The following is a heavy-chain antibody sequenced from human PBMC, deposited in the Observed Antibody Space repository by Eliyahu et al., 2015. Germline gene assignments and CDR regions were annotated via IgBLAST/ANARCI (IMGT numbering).Heavy chain of an antibody. D-gene: IGHD5-12*01. CDR2: LSYEGRNK. CDR1: GFXFGXYA. CDR3: AKGELVAAVDNFDS. J-gene: IGHJ4*02. V-gene: IGHV3-30*18. Sequence: QVQLVESGGGVVXPXGSLRLSCAASGFXFGXYAMHWVRXAPGKGLEWVATLSYEGRNKYYADSVTGRFTISRDISNNTLYLQMNSLRPQDTAVYYCAKGELVAAVDNFDSWGQGTLVTVSS.